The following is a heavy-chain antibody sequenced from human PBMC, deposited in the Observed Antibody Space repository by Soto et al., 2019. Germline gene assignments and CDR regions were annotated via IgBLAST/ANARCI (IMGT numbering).Heavy chain of an antibody. V-gene: IGHV1-69*12. CDR3: ARDRTGTTLGYFDY. Sequence: QVQLVQSGAEVKKPGSSVKVSCKSSGGTFSTFPINWVRQAPGQGLEWMGAILPVSGTTNYAQKFQGRVTFSADESTTTANMEVSSLRSEDTAVYYCARDRTGTTLGYFDYWGQGTRVTVSS. CDR1: GGTFSTFP. CDR2: ILPVSGTT. D-gene: IGHD1-7*01. J-gene: IGHJ4*02.